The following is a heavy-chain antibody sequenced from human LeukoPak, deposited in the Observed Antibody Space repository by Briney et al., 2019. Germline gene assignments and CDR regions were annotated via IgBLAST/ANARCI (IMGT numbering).Heavy chain of an antibody. CDR3: AKKTTVTTLYYFDY. V-gene: IGHV3-48*01. Sequence: GGSLRLSCAASGFTFSSYSMNWVRQAPGKGLEWVSYISSSSSTIYYADSVKGRFTISRDNAKNSLYLQMNSLRAEDTAVYYCAKKTTVTTLYYFDYWGQGTLVTVSS. D-gene: IGHD4-17*01. J-gene: IGHJ4*02. CDR1: GFTFSSYS. CDR2: ISSSSSTI.